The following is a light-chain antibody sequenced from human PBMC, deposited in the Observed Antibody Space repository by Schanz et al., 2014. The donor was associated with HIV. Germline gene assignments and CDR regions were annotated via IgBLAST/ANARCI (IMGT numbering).Light chain of an antibody. CDR3: QQSSEYPLT. CDR2: EAS. V-gene: IGKV1-5*03. CDR1: QSISGW. J-gene: IGKJ4*01. Sequence: DIQMTQSPSTLSASVGDRISITCRASQSISGWLAWYQQKPGEAPNLLISEASTLESGVPSRFSGSGSGTEFTLSISSLQPEDVATYYCQQSSEYPLTFGGGTKVE.